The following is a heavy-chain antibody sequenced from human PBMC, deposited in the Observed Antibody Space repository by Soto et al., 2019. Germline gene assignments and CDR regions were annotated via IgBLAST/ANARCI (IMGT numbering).Heavy chain of an antibody. CDR1: GGSFSGYY. D-gene: IGHD6-6*01. CDR2: INHSGST. CDR3: ARGRIAAPDYYYYYMDV. Sequence: PSETLSLTCAVYGGSFSGYYWSWIRPPPGKGLEWIGEINHSGSTNYNPSLKSRVTISVDTSKNQFSLKLSSVTAADTAVYYCARGRIAAPDYYYYYMDVWGKGTTVTVSS. V-gene: IGHV4-34*01. J-gene: IGHJ6*03.